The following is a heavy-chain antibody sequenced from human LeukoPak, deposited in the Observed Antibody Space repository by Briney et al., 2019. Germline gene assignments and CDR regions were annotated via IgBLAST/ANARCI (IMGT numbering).Heavy chain of an antibody. CDR1: GYTFIGYY. CDR2: INPNSGGT. J-gene: IGHJ3*02. Sequence: ASVKVSCKASGYTFIGYYMHWVRQAPGQGLEWMGWINPNSGGTNYAQKFQGRVTLTRDTSITTAYMELSGLRSDDTAVYYCARDSSGWYLDALDIWGQGTMVKVSS. D-gene: IGHD6-19*01. V-gene: IGHV1-2*02. CDR3: ARDSSGWYLDALDI.